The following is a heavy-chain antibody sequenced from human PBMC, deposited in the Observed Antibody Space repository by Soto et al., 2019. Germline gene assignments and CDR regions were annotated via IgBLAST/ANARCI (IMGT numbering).Heavy chain of an antibody. D-gene: IGHD1-26*01. V-gene: IGHV3-15*07. Sequence: EVQLVESGGGLVKPGGSLRLSCAVSGFTFDKVWMNWVRQAPGKGLEWVGRIKSKTDGGTTDYAAPVKXXXTXXRXXXXXXXXXQMNSLKTEDTGMYFCTTGRDDLLYWGQGT. J-gene: IGHJ4*02. CDR3: TTGRDDLLY. CDR2: IKSKTDGGTT. CDR1: GFTFDKVW.